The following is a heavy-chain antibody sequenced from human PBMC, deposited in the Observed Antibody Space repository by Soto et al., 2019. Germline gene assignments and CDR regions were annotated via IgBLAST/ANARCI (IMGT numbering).Heavy chain of an antibody. J-gene: IGHJ6*02. CDR1: GFSLSTSGVG. Sequence: QITLKESGPTLVKPTQTLTLTCTFSGFSLSTSGVGVGWIRQPPGKALEWLALIYWDDDKRYSPSLKSRLTITKDTSKHPVVLTMTNMDPVDTATYYCAHRRGYYSGMDVWGQGTTVTVSS. CDR2: IYWDDDK. CDR3: AHRRGYYSGMDV. V-gene: IGHV2-5*02.